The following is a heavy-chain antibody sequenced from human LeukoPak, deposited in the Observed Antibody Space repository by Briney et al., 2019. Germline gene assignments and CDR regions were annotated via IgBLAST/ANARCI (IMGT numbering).Heavy chain of an antibody. D-gene: IGHD4-17*01. Sequence: SETLSLTCTVSGGSISSGSYYWSWIRQPAGTGLEWIGRIHTSGSTNYNPSLKSRVTISVDTSKNQFSLKLTSVTAADTAVYYCARGSILNYGDYLYYWGQGTLVTVSS. V-gene: IGHV4-61*02. CDR3: ARGSILNYGDYLYY. CDR2: IHTSGST. CDR1: GGSISSGSYY. J-gene: IGHJ4*02.